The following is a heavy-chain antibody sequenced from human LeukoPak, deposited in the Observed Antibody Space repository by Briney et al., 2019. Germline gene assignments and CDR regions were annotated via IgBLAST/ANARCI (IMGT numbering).Heavy chain of an antibody. CDR2: IYSDGST. CDR3: ARGLYYYDSSGYLYF. CDR1: GFTVSSNY. D-gene: IGHD3-22*01. Sequence: GGSLRLSCAASGFTVSSNYMSWVRQAPGKGLEWVSIIYSDGSTYYADSVKGRFTVSRDNSKNTLYLQMNSLRAEDTAVYYCARGLYYYDSSGYLYFWGQGTLVTVSS. J-gene: IGHJ4*02. V-gene: IGHV3-53*01.